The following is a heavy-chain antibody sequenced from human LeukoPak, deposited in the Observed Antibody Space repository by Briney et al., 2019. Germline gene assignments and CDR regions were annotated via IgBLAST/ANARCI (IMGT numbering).Heavy chain of an antibody. V-gene: IGHV3-23*01. D-gene: IGHD3-10*02. Sequence: GGSLRLSCAASGFTFSTYAMTWVRQAPGKGLEWVSGISGTDGKTSYADSVKGRFTISRDNSKNTLYLQMNSLRAEDTAVYYCAELGITMIGGVWGKGTTVTISS. CDR1: GFTFSTYA. CDR2: ISGTDGKT. CDR3: AELGITMIGGV. J-gene: IGHJ6*04.